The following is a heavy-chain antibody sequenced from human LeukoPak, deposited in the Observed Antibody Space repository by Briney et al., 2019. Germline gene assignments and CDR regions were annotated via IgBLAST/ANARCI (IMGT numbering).Heavy chain of an antibody. CDR3: ASRVKAYYYGSGSHYSPISWFDP. D-gene: IGHD3-10*01. V-gene: IGHV4-59*12. CDR2: IYYSGGA. J-gene: IGHJ5*02. Sequence: SETLSLTCTVSGGSISTYYWSWIRQPAGKGLEWIGYIYYSGGATYNPSHKSRVTISVDTSKNQFSLKLSSVTAADTAVYYCASRVKAYYYGSGSHYSPISWFDPWGQGTLVTVSS. CDR1: GGSISTYY.